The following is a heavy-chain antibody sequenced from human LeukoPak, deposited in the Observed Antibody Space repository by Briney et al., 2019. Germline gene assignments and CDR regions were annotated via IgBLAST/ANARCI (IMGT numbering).Heavy chain of an antibody. CDR1: GFTFSSYG. J-gene: IGHJ3*02. CDR3: AKDFSSSWHDAFDI. D-gene: IGHD6-13*01. V-gene: IGHV3-30*18. CDR2: ISYDGSNK. Sequence: GGSLRLSCAASGFTFSSYGMHWVRQAPGKGLEGVAVISYDGSNKYYADSVKGRFTISRDNCKNTLYLQMNSLRAEDTAVYYCAKDFSSSWHDAFDIWGQGTMVTVSS.